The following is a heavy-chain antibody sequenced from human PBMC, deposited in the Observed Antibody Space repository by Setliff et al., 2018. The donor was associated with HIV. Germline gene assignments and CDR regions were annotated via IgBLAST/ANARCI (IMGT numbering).Heavy chain of an antibody. CDR2: IWSDGNNI. Sequence: GGSLRLSCVASGFTFRGYGMHWVRQAPGKGLEWLAVIWSDGNNIYYADSVRGRFTISRDNTKNSLYLQMNSLRAEDTAVYYCAAQDMAAAVDYWGQGTLVTVSS. J-gene: IGHJ4*02. CDR3: AAQDMAAAVDY. V-gene: IGHV3-33*03. CDR1: GFTFRGYG. D-gene: IGHD6-13*01.